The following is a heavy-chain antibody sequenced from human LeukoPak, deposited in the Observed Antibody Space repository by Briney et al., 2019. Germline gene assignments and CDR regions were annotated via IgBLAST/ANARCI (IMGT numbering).Heavy chain of an antibody. D-gene: IGHD1-26*01. Sequence: ASVKVSCKPSGYTFTSYDINWVRQATGQGLEWMGWMNPHSGNTVYAQKFQGRVTMTRNTAISTAYMELSSLRSEDTAVYYCARDPIVGATTDWFDPWGQGTLVTVSS. CDR3: ARDPIVGATTDWFDP. J-gene: IGHJ5*02. CDR2: MNPHSGNT. V-gene: IGHV1-8*01. CDR1: GYTFTSYD.